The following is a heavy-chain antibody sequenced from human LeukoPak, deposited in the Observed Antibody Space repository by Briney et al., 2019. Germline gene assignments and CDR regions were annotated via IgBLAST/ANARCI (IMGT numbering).Heavy chain of an antibody. Sequence: SQTLSLTCTVSGGSISSGVYYWSWIRQHPGKGLEWIGYIYYSGSTYYNPSLKSRVTISLDTSKNQFSLELSSVTAADTAVYYCASRQLDYFDYWGQGTLVTVSS. V-gene: IGHV4-31*03. J-gene: IGHJ4*02. CDR1: GGSISSGVYY. CDR3: ASRQLDYFDY. CDR2: IYYSGST. D-gene: IGHD6-13*01.